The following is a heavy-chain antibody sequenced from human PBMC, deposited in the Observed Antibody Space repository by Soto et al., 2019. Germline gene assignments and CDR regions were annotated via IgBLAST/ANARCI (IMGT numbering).Heavy chain of an antibody. CDR3: ARGGNGYENWPPYYYYGMDV. D-gene: IGHD5-12*01. Sequence: LRLSCAASGFTFDSYWMTWVRQAPGKGLEWVAHIKQDGGQTYYVDSVKGRFTISRDNAKTSLYLQMNSLRAEDTSVYFCARGGNGYENWPPYYYYGMDVWGQGTTVTVSS. CDR2: IKQDGGQT. CDR1: GFTFDSYW. J-gene: IGHJ6*02. V-gene: IGHV3-7*01.